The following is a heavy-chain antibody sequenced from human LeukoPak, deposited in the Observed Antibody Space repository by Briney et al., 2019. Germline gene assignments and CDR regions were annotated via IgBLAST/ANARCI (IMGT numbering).Heavy chain of an antibody. CDR3: AKSPQTSGLIVVPQGVFDY. Sequence: GGSLRLSCAASGFTFSSYWMSWVRQAPGKGLEWVSAISGTGGRTYYADSVKGRFTISRDNSKNTLYLQMNSLRAEDTAVYYCAKSPQTSGLIVVPQGVFDYWGQGTLVTVSS. CDR2: ISGTGGRT. D-gene: IGHD3-22*01. V-gene: IGHV3-23*01. CDR1: GFTFSSYW. J-gene: IGHJ4*02.